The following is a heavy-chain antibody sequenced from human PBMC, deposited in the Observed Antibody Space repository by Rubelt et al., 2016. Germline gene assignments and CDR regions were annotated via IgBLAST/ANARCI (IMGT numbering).Heavy chain of an antibody. CDR3: ARALRVGGMDV. J-gene: IGHJ6*03. Sequence: QVQLQESGPGLVKPSETLSLTCTVSGGSISSYYWSWIRQPPGKGLEWIGSIYYSGSTYYNPSLKGRVTISVDTSKNQFSLKLSSMTAADTAVYYCARALRVGGMDVWGKGTTVTVSS. CDR1: GGSISSYY. CDR2: IYYSGST. D-gene: IGHD3-16*01. V-gene: IGHV4-59*12.